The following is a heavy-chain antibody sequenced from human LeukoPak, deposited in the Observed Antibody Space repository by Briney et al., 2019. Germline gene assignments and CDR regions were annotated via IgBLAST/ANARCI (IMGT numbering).Heavy chain of an antibody. CDR3: ARGLSFAVAYGDY. Sequence: GGSLRLSCAASGFTFSSYSMSWVRQAPGKGLEWVSTFSGTGEITYYADSVKGRFTISRDNAKNTLYLQMNSLRPEDTAVYFCARGLSFAVAYGDYWGQGTLLTVSS. D-gene: IGHD3-3*01. CDR1: GFTFSSYS. V-gene: IGHV3-23*01. J-gene: IGHJ4*02. CDR2: FSGTGEIT.